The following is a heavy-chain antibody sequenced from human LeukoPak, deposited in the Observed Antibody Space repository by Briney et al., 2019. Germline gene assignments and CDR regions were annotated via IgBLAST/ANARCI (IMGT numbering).Heavy chain of an antibody. V-gene: IGHV4-4*02. Sequence: PSGTLSLTCAVSGGSINSSNWWSWVRQPPGKGLEWIGEIAHSENTNYNPSLESRVTISVDKSKNHFSLKLTSVTAADTAVYFCARMTATIPFDYWGQGILVTVSS. CDR2: IAHSENT. CDR3: ARMTATIPFDY. D-gene: IGHD1/OR15-1a*01. J-gene: IGHJ4*02. CDR1: GGSINSSNW.